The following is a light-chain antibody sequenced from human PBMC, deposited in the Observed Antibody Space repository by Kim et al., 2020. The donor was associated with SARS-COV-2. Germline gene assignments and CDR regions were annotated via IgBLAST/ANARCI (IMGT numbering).Light chain of an antibody. V-gene: IGLV3-19*01. CDR1: SLRSYY. Sequence: SSELTQDPAVSVALGQTVRITCQGDSLRSYYATWYQQKPGQAPIVVIYGKNNRPSGIPDRFSGSSPGNTASLTITGTQAGDEADYSCYSRESNDNVVFGG. J-gene: IGLJ2*01. CDR3: YSRESNDNVV. CDR2: GKN.